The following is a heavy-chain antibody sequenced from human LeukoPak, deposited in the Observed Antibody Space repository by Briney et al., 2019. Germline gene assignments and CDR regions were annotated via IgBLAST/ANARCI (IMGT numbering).Heavy chain of an antibody. CDR1: GYTFTSYA. V-gene: IGHV1-3*01. J-gene: IGHJ4*02. D-gene: IGHD6-19*01. Sequence: ASVKVSCKASGYTFTSYAMHWVRQAPGQRPEWMGWINAGNGNTKYSQKFQGRVTITRDTSASTAYMELSSLRSEDTAVYYCARLEYSSGWYYFDYWGQGTLVTVSS. CDR3: ARLEYSSGWYYFDY. CDR2: INAGNGNT.